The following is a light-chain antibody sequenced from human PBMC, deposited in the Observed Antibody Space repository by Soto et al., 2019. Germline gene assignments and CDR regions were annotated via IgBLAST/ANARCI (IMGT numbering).Light chain of an antibody. Sequence: EVVLTQSPGPLSLSPGERATLSCRASQSVDRNYLSWFQHKRGPPPRVLVFSTSIRAAGTPVRFSGSGFGTNFPLTFTRVEPEDFGVYYCQQYGGSPPAYTFGLGTQLEI. CDR3: QQYGGSPPAYT. V-gene: IGKV3-20*01. CDR2: STS. J-gene: IGKJ2*01. CDR1: QSVDRNY.